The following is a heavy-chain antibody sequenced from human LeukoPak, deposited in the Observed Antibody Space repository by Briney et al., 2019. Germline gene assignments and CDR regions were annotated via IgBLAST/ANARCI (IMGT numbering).Heavy chain of an antibody. V-gene: IGHV4-39*01. CDR1: GGAITGSSYY. CDR3: ARQYYDSTGYYYFDY. D-gene: IGHD3-22*01. Sequence: KPSETLSLTCTVSGGAITGSSYYWGWIRQSPGKGLEWIGSLYYSGSIYYNPSLKSRVSMSADTSKNQFPLKLNSLTAADRAVYYCARQYYDSTGYYYFDYWDQGTLVTVSS. J-gene: IGHJ4*02. CDR2: LYYSGSI.